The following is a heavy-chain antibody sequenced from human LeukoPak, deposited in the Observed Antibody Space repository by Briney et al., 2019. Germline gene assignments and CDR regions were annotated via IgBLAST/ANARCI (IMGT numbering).Heavy chain of an antibody. Sequence: PSETLSLTCAVSGGSISSSNWWSWVRQPPGKGLEWIGEIHHSGSTNYNPSLKSRVTISVDTSKNQFSLKLSSVTAADTAVYYCARRKWLLSYFDYWGQGTLVTVSS. D-gene: IGHD5-12*01. V-gene: IGHV4-4*02. CDR3: ARRKWLLSYFDY. J-gene: IGHJ4*02. CDR2: IHHSGST. CDR1: GGSISSSNW.